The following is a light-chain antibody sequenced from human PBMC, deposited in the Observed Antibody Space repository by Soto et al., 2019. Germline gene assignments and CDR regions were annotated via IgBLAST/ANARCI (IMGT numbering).Light chain of an antibody. CDR2: EVS. CDR1: SSDVGGYNY. V-gene: IGLV2-8*01. J-gene: IGLJ2*01. Sequence: QSALTQPPSASGSPGQSVTISCTGTSSDVGGYNYVSWYQQHPGKAPKLMIYEVSQRPSGVPDRFSGSKSGNTASLTVSGLQAEDEADYYCSSYAGSNYVVFCGGTKLTVL. CDR3: SSYAGSNYVV.